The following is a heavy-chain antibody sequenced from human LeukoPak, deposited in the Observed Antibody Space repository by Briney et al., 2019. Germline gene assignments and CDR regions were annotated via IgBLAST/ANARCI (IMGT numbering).Heavy chain of an antibody. V-gene: IGHV3-23*01. D-gene: IGHD2-8*01. J-gene: IGHJ4*02. CDR2: ILASGSPT. Sequence: GGSLRLSCAASGFNFNSYTMNWVRQAPGKGLQWVANILASGSPTYYADSVKGRFVISRDNSKNTVYLQMNSLRVEDTAIYYCAKDLRPDGVDNFDHWGQGILVTVSS. CDR3: AKDLRPDGVDNFDH. CDR1: GFNFNSYT.